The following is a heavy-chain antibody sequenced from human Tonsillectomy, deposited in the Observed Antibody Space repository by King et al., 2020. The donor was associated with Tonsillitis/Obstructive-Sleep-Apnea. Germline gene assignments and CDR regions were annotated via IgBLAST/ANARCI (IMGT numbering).Heavy chain of an antibody. CDR3: AREIVVVPAAITGWFDP. Sequence: VQLVESGGGLVQPGGSLRLSCAASGFTFSSYSMNWVRQAPGKGLEWVSYISSSSSTIYYADSVKGRFTISRDNAKNSLYLQMNRLRDEDTAVYYCAREIVVVPAAITGWFDPWGQGTLVTVSS. V-gene: IGHV3-48*02. J-gene: IGHJ5*02. CDR2: ISSSSSTI. CDR1: GFTFSSYS. D-gene: IGHD2-2*01.